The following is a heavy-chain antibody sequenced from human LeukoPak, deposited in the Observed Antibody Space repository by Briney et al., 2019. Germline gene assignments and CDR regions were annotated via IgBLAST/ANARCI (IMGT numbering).Heavy chain of an antibody. D-gene: IGHD6-19*01. V-gene: IGHV4-39*07. CDR1: GGSICSYY. CDR2: IYYSGST. CDR3: ARLPRALPAGAFDI. J-gene: IGHJ3*02. Sequence: SETLSLTCTVSGGSICSYYWGWIRQPPGKGLEWIGSIYYSGSTYYNPSLKSRVTISVDTSKNQFSLKLSSVTAADTAVYYCARLPRALPAGAFDIWGQGTMVTVSS.